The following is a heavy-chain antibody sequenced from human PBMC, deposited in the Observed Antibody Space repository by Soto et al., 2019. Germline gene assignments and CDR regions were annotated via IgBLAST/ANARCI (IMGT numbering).Heavy chain of an antibody. D-gene: IGHD3-3*01. CDR3: ARGVTIFGVVNYYYYMDV. Sequence: ASVKVSCKASGYTFTSYGISWVRQAPGQGLEWMGWISAYNGNTNYAQKLQGRVTMTTDTSTSTAYMELRSLRSDDTAVYYCARGVTIFGVVNYYYYMDVWGKGTTVTVSS. J-gene: IGHJ6*03. CDR1: GYTFTSYG. CDR2: ISAYNGNT. V-gene: IGHV1-18*01.